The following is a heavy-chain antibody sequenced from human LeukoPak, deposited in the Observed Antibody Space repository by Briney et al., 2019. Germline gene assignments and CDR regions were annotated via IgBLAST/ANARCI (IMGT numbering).Heavy chain of an antibody. Sequence: SDTLSLTCAVSGGSIRSSNWWSWVRQPPGKGLEWIGEIYHSGSTNYNPSLKSRVTISVDKSKNQFSLKLSSVTAADTAVYYCARVDDSSGYYSLGFDYWGQGTLVTVSS. J-gene: IGHJ4*02. CDR3: ARVDDSSGYYSLGFDY. D-gene: IGHD3-22*01. V-gene: IGHV4-4*02. CDR2: IYHSGST. CDR1: GGSIRSSNW.